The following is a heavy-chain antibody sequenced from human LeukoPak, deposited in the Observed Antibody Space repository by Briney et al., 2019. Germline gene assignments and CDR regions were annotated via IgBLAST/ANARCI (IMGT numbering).Heavy chain of an antibody. CDR2: IYYRGST. CDR1: GGSISSYY. CDR3: AREGGDDCTNGECYLFDY. J-gene: IGHJ4*02. Sequence: SETLSLTCTVSGGSISSYYWRWIRQPPREVLEWIGYIYYRGSTNYNTSLKSRVTISVDTTKNQFSLKLSAVTAADTAVYYCAREGGDDCTNGECYLFDYWGQGTLVTVSS. V-gene: IGHV4-59*01. D-gene: IGHD2-8*01.